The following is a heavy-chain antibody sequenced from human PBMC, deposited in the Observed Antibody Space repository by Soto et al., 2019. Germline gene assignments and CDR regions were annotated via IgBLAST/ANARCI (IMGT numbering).Heavy chain of an antibody. CDR2: ISSSGSTI. CDR3: ARGRGYCGGTNCYLDY. CDR1: GFSFSSHS. J-gene: IGHJ4*02. V-gene: IGHV3-48*02. D-gene: IGHD2-21*01. Sequence: GGSLRLSCAASGFSFSSHSMKWVRQAPGKRLEWVSYISSSGSTIYYADSVKGRFTISRDNAKNSLYLQMNSLRDDDTAVYYCARGRGYCGGTNCYLDYWGQGALVTVSS.